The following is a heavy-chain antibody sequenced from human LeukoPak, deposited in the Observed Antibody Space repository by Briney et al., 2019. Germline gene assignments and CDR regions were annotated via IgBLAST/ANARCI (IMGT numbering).Heavy chain of an antibody. J-gene: IGHJ4*02. CDR2: IYNSGST. CDR3: ARATTMILQY. D-gene: IGHD3-22*01. CDR1: GGSISNSY. V-gene: IGHV4-59*01. Sequence: SEALSLTCTVSGGSISNSYWTWIRQPPGKGLEWIGYIYNSGSTNYNPSLKSRITISLDTSKSQFSLKLRSVTAADTAIYYCARATTMILQYWGRGTLVTVSS.